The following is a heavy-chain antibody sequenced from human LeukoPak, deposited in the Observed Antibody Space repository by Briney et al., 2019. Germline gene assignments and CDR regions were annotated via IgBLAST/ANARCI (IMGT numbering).Heavy chain of an antibody. CDR3: ARVFSTRAPFDY. D-gene: IGHD1-26*01. Sequence: GGSLRLSCAASGFTFSSYSMNWVRQAPGKGLEWVSSISSSSSYIYYADSVKGRFTISRDNAKNPLYLQMNSLRAEDTAVYYCARVFSTRAPFDYWGQGTLVTVSS. CDR2: ISSSSSYI. CDR1: GFTFSSYS. V-gene: IGHV3-21*01. J-gene: IGHJ4*02.